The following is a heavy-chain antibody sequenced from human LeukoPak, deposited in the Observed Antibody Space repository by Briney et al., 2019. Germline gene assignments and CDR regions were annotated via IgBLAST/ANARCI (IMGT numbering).Heavy chain of an antibody. Sequence: PSETLSLTCTVSGGSISSGDYYWSWIRQPPGKGLEWIGYIYYSGSTYYNPSLKSRVTISVDTSKNQSSLKLSSVTAADTAVYYCARGVGLTKPPIWGQGTMVTVSS. D-gene: IGHD1-26*01. J-gene: IGHJ3*02. V-gene: IGHV4-30-4*08. CDR2: IYYSGST. CDR1: GGSISSGDYY. CDR3: ARGVGLTKPPI.